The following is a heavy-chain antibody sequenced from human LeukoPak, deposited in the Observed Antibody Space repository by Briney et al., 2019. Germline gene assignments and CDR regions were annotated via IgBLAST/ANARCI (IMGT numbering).Heavy chain of an antibody. V-gene: IGHV3-7*01. J-gene: IGHJ3*02. D-gene: IGHD3-10*01. Sequence: PGGSLRLSCAASGFTFSSYWMSWVRQAPGKGLEWVANIKQDGSEKYYVDSVKGRFTISRDNAKNSLYLQMNSLRAEDTAVYYCERVRRWFGPYDAFDIWGQGTMVTVSS. CDR2: IKQDGSEK. CDR1: GFTFSSYW. CDR3: ERVRRWFGPYDAFDI.